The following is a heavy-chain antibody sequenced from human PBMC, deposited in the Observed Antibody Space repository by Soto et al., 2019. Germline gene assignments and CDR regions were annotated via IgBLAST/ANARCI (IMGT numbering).Heavy chain of an antibody. J-gene: IGHJ5*02. CDR2: IIPIFGTT. CDR3: AREVGATLNWFDP. CDR1: GGTLSSYA. D-gene: IGHD1-26*01. Sequence: QVQLVQSGAEVKKPGSSVKVSCKASGGTLSSYAISWVRQAPGQGLEWMGGIIPIFGTTNYAQKFQGRVTSTADESTSPAYMERSSLRSEDTAVYYCAREVGATLNWFDPWGQGTLVTVSS. V-gene: IGHV1-69*01.